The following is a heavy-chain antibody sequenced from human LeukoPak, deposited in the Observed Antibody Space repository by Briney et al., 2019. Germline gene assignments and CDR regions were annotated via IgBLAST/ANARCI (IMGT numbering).Heavy chain of an antibody. CDR2: ISAYNGNT. Sequence: ASVKVSCKASGYTFTSYGVSWVRQAPGQGLEWMGWISAYNGNTNYAQKLQGRVTMTTDTSTSTAYMELRSLRSDDTAVYYCARDDYGDYVPDYWGQGTLVTVSS. D-gene: IGHD4-17*01. J-gene: IGHJ4*02. CDR3: ARDDYGDYVPDY. V-gene: IGHV1-18*01. CDR1: GYTFTSYG.